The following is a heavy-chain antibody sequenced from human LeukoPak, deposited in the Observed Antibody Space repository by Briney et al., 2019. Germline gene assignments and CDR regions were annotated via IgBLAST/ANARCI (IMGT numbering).Heavy chain of an antibody. CDR2: IYYSGST. V-gene: IGHV4-39*01. D-gene: IGHD1-26*01. CDR1: GGSISSGSYY. Sequence: SETLSLTCTVSGGSISSGSYYWGWIRQPPGKGLEWIGSIYYSGSTYYNPSLKSRVTISVDTSKNQFSLKLSSVTAADTAVYYCASSWELHYYYMDVWGKGTTVTVSS. J-gene: IGHJ6*03. CDR3: ASSWELHYYYMDV.